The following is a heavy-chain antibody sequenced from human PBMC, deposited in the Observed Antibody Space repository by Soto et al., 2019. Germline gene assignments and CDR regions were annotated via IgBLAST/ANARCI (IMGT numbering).Heavy chain of an antibody. V-gene: IGHV2-5*02. CDR3: AHTTPTVPWWVDP. CDR2: IYWDDDK. Sequence: QLTLKESGPTLVKPTQTLTLTCTFSGFSLTTSGVGVGWLRQPRGKALEWLALIYWDDDKRYSPSPKSTLTITKETSKNKVVLRMTSIDPADTATYFCAHTTPTVPWWVDPWGQGTLVTVSS. CDR1: GFSLTTSGVG. D-gene: IGHD4-17*01. J-gene: IGHJ5*02.